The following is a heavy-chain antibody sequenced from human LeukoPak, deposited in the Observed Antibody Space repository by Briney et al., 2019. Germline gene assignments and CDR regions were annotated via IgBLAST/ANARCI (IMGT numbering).Heavy chain of an antibody. CDR3: AKEGRDDYGDYAGFDY. Sequence: GGSLRLSCAASGFTFSSYAMSWVRQAPGKGLEWVSAISGSGGSTYYADSVKGRFTISRDNSKNTLYLQMNSLRAEDTAVYYCAKEGRDDYGDYAGFDYWGQGTLVTVSS. D-gene: IGHD4-17*01. CDR1: GFTFSSYA. CDR2: ISGSGGST. J-gene: IGHJ4*02. V-gene: IGHV3-23*01.